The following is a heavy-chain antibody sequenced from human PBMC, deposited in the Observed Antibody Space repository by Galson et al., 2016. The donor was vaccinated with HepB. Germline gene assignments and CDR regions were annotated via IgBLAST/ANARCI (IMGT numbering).Heavy chain of an antibody. J-gene: IGHJ4*02. CDR1: GGSFRNFY. V-gene: IGHV4-34*01. Sequence: SETLSLTCAVSGGSFRNFYWSWVRQAPGKGLDWIGELKLGGVTNYNPSLKSRVTMSIDTSKNHFSLTLHSVTATDTAVYYCARGGLGLQLWSFDYWGQGTLVTVSS. CDR2: LKLGGVT. D-gene: IGHD5-18*01. CDR3: ARGGLGLQLWSFDY.